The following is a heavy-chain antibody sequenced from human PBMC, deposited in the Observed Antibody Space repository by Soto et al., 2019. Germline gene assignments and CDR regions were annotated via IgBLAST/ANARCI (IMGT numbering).Heavy chain of an antibody. D-gene: IGHD2-21*02. V-gene: IGHV4-31*03. J-gene: IGHJ6*02. CDR2: IYYSGST. CDR3: ARXXXXXCHHGVDV. Sequence: QVQLQESGPGLVKPSQTLSLTCTVSGGSISSGGYYWSWIRQHPGKGLEWIGYIYYSGSTYHNPSLKSRXXXSXXXXKXXXXXKXSXVXXXXTAVYYCARXXXXXCHHGVDVWGQGTTVTVSS. CDR1: GGSISSGGYY.